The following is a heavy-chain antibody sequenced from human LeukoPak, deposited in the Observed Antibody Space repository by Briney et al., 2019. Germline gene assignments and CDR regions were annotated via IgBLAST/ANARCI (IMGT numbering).Heavy chain of an antibody. V-gene: IGHV3-30*02. D-gene: IGHD4-17*01. CDR3: ATDAPTTVTTFWFDF. J-gene: IGHJ4*02. CDR2: IRYDGSNK. CDR1: GFTFSTYG. Sequence: PVGSLRLSCAASGFTFSTYGMHWVRQAPGKGLEWVSFIRYDGSNKYYTDSVKGRFTISRDNSKNTLYLQMNSLRAEDTAVYYCATDAPTTVTTFWFDFWGQGSLVTVSS.